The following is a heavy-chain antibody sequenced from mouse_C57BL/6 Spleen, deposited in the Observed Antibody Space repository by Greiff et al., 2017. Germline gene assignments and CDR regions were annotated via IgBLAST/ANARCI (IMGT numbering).Heavy chain of an antibody. J-gene: IGHJ1*03. Sequence: EVKLVESGGGLVKPGGSLKLSCAASGFTFSSYTMSWVRQTPEKRLEWVATISGGGGNTYYPDSVKGRFTISSDNAKNTLYLQMSSLRSEDTALYYCARHGNYWYFDVWGTGTTVTVSS. CDR2: ISGGGGNT. CDR3: ARHGNYWYFDV. CDR1: GFTFSSYT. V-gene: IGHV5-9*01. D-gene: IGHD2-1*01.